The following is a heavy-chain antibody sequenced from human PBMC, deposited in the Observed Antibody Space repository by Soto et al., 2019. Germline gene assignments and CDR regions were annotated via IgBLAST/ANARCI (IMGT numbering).Heavy chain of an antibody. D-gene: IGHD6-13*01. J-gene: IGHJ4*02. CDR2: IYNSGAT. CDR1: DDSIKSGGSY. Sequence: PSETLSLTCTVSDDSIKSGGSYWSWVRQHPGKGLEWISFIYNSGATYSNPSLKTRVVASIYKSQNRFSRKVYSVTAADTAGYFCARDLVVLLSGTEEVMNSHFDSWGPGTLVTVSS. V-gene: IGHV4-31*03. CDR3: ARDLVVLLSGTEEVMNSHFDS.